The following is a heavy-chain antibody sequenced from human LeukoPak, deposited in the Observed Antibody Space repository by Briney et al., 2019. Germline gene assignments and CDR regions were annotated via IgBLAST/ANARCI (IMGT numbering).Heavy chain of an antibody. J-gene: IGHJ3*02. Sequence: GSLRLSCAASGFTFSSYGMHWVRQAPGKGLEWVAVISYDGSNKCYADSVKGRFTISRDNSKNTLYLQMNSLRAEDTAVYYCAKALTGTLGAFDIWGQGTMVTVSS. V-gene: IGHV3-30*18. D-gene: IGHD7-27*01. CDR2: ISYDGSNK. CDR1: GFTFSSYG. CDR3: AKALTGTLGAFDI.